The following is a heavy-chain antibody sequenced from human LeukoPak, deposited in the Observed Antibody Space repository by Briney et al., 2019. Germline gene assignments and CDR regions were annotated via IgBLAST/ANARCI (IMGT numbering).Heavy chain of an antibody. CDR1: GGSISSSSYY. CDR3: ARGEEFRGVIIPYYFDY. Sequence: SETLSLTCTVSGGSISSSSYYWGWIRQPPGKGLELIGYIYFSGSTNYNPSLKSRVTMSVDTSKNQFSLKLSSVTAADTAVYYCARGEEFRGVIIPYYFDYWGQGTLVTVSS. J-gene: IGHJ4*02. CDR2: IYFSGST. V-gene: IGHV4-61*05. D-gene: IGHD3-10*01.